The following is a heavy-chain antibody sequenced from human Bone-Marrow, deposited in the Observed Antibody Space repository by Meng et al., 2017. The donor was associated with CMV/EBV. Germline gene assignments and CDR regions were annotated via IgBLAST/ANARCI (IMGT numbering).Heavy chain of an antibody. D-gene: IGHD4-11*01. CDR1: GFTFSSYE. CDR3: AREGGRGLYSNYFDY. Sequence: GGSLRLSCAASGFTFSSYEMNWVRQAPGKGLEWVSYISSSGSTIYYADSVKGRFTISRDNAKNSLYLQMNSLRAEDTAVYYCAREGGRGLYSNYFDYWGQGTLVTVS. J-gene: IGHJ4*02. CDR2: ISSSGSTI. V-gene: IGHV3-48*03.